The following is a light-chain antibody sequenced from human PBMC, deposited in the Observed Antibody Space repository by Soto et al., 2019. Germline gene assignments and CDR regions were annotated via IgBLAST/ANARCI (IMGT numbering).Light chain of an antibody. CDR2: DTT. Sequence: QAVVTQEPSLTVSPGVTVTLTCGSSTGAVTNGHYPYWFQQKTGQAPRTLIYDTTNRHSWTPARFSGSLLGGKAALTLSGAQPEDEAEYYCLLSYNAPYVLGTGTKVTV. CDR3: LLSYNAPYV. V-gene: IGLV7-46*01. J-gene: IGLJ1*01. CDR1: TGAVTNGHY.